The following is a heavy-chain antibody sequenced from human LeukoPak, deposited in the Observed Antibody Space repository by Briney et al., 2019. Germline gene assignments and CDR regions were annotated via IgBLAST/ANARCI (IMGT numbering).Heavy chain of an antibody. D-gene: IGHD2-15*01. CDR2: IIPIFGIA. V-gene: IGHV1-69*04. CDR3: ARVGRYSELPNWFDP. CDR1: GYTFTSYG. J-gene: IGHJ5*02. Sequence: GASVTVSCKASGYTFTSYGISWVRQAPGQGLEWMGRIIPIFGIANYAQKFQGRVTITADKSTSTAYMELSSLRSEDTAVYYCARVGRYSELPNWFDPWGQGTLVTVSS.